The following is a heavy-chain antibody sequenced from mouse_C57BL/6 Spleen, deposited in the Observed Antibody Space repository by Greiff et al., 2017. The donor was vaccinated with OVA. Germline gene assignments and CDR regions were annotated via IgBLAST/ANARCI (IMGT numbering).Heavy chain of an antibody. CDR3: ARLRAYYSKGAMDY. D-gene: IGHD2-5*01. V-gene: IGHV1-58*01. Sequence: EVQLVESGAELVRPGSSVKMSCKTSGYTFTSYGINWVKQRPGQGLEWIGYIYIGNGYTEYNEKFKGKATLTSDTSSSTAYMQLSSLTSEDSAIYFCARLRAYYSKGAMDYWGQGTSVTVSS. CDR1: GYTFTSYG. CDR2: IYIGNGYT. J-gene: IGHJ4*01.